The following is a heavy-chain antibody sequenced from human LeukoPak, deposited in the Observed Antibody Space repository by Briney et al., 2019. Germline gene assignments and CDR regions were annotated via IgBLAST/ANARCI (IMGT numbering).Heavy chain of an antibody. CDR2: ISTSGGNT. J-gene: IGHJ4*02. CDR3: ARDGYERVLDY. D-gene: IGHD5-18*01. CDR1: GFTFSSFA. V-gene: IGHV3-23*01. Sequence: PGGSLRLSCAASGFTFSSFAMSWARQAPGKGLEWVSSISTSGGNTYYTDSVRGRFTLSRDDSKNTLFLQMSSLTAEDTAVYYCARDGYERVLDYWGQGTLVTVSS.